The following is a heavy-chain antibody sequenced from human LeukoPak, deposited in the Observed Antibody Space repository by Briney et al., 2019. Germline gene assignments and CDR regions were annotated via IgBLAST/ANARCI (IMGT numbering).Heavy chain of an antibody. CDR3: ARPNCGGECYFSGYGMDV. CDR1: GFSFTSYV. D-gene: IGHD2-21*01. Sequence: GGSLRPSCTTSGFSFTSYVHWVRQGPGKGLEWVAVVRYDGRDEHYADSVKGRFTISRDNSKTTLYLQMNNLREEDTAVYYCARPNCGGECYFSGYGMDVWGQGTTVIVSS. J-gene: IGHJ6*02. V-gene: IGHV3-30*04. CDR2: VRYDGRDE.